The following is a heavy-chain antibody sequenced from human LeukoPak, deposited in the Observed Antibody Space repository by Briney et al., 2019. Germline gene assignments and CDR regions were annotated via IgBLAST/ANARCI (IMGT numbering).Heavy chain of an antibody. Sequence: GSLRLSCAASGFTFSSYAMSWVRQAPGKGLEWVSAISGSDGNTYYADSVKGRFTISRDNSKNTLYLQMNSLRAEDTAIYYCAKDPGGYYYYFDYWGQGTLVTVSS. CDR3: AKDPGGYYYYFDY. CDR1: GFTFSSYA. CDR2: ISGSDGNT. J-gene: IGHJ4*02. V-gene: IGHV3-23*01. D-gene: IGHD3-3*01.